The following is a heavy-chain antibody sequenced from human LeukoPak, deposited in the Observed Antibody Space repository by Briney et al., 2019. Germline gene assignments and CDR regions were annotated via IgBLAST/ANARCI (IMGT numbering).Heavy chain of an antibody. V-gene: IGHV4-34*01. J-gene: IGHJ2*01. CDR1: GGSFSGYY. Sequence: SETLSLTCAVYGGSFSGYYWSWIRQPPGKGLEWIGEINHSGSTNYNPSLKSRVTISVDTSKNQFSLKLSSVTAADTAVYYCARDWKPPMIVVVRYFDLWGRGTLVTVSS. CDR2: INHSGST. D-gene: IGHD3-22*01. CDR3: ARDWKPPMIVVVRYFDL.